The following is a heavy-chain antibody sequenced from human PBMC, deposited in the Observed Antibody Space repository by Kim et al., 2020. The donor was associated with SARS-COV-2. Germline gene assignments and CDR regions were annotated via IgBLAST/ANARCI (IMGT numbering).Heavy chain of an antibody. Sequence: SQTLSLTCTVSGGSISSSSYYWGWIRQPPGKGLEWIGSIYYSGSTYYNPSLKSRVTISVDTSKNQFSLKLSSVTAADTAVYYCARDRRYYYDSSGYYDYW. D-gene: IGHD3-22*01. V-gene: IGHV4-39*07. J-gene: IGHJ4*01. CDR3: ARDRRYYYDSSGYYDY. CDR2: IYYSGST. CDR1: GGSISSSSYY.